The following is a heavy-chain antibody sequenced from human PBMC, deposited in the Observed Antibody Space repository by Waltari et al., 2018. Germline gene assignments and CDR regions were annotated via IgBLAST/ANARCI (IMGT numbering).Heavy chain of an antibody. J-gene: IGHJ3*02. CDR2: IYYSGST. V-gene: IGHV4-59*13. D-gene: IGHD6-19*01. CDR1: GGSISSYY. CDR3: ARGYSSGATDAFDI. Sequence: QVQLQESGTGLVKPSENLSLTCNVTGGSISSYYWSWVRQPPGKGLEWIGYIYYSGSTNYNPSLKSRVTISVDTSKNQFSLKLSSVTAADTAVYYCARGYSSGATDAFDIWGQGTMVTVSS.